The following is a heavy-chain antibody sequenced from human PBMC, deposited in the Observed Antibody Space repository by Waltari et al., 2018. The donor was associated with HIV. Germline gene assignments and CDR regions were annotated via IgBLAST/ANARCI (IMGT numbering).Heavy chain of an antibody. V-gene: IGHV1-8*01. CDR1: GYSFPSYD. Sequence: QVQLVQSGAEVKKPGASVKVSCKASGYSFPSYDINWVRPASGQGLEWLGWMNPNSGNTGYAQKFQGRVTMTSNTSISTAYMELSSLRSEDTAVYYCARGIRRDCYRFDPWGQGTLGTVSS. J-gene: IGHJ5*02. CDR2: MNPNSGNT. CDR3: ARGIRRDCYRFDP. D-gene: IGHD2-21*02.